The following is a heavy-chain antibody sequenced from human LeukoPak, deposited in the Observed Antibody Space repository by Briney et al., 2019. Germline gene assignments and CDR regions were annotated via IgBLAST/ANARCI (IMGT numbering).Heavy chain of an antibody. D-gene: IGHD1-26*01. CDR2: IIPIFGTA. CDR3: ATKLHSGALQH. J-gene: IGHJ1*01. Sequence: ASVKVSCKASGGTFSSYAISWVRQAPGQGLEWMGRIIPIFGTANYAQKFQGRATITTDESTSTAYMELSSLRSEDTAVYYCATKLHSGALQHWGQGTLVTVSS. CDR1: GGTFSSYA. V-gene: IGHV1-69*05.